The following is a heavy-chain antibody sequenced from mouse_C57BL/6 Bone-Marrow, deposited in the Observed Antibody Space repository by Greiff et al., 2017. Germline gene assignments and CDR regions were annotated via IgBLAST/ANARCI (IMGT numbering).Heavy chain of an antibody. CDR3: ATPYYYGMDY. CDR1: GYSITSGYY. Sequence: ESGPGLVKPSQSLTLTCSVTGYSITSGYYWNWIRQFPGNKLEWMGYISYDGSNNYNPSLKNRISITRDTSKNQFFLKLNSVTTEDTATYYCATPYYYGMDYWGQGTSVTVSS. J-gene: IGHJ4*01. CDR2: ISYDGSN. V-gene: IGHV3-6*01.